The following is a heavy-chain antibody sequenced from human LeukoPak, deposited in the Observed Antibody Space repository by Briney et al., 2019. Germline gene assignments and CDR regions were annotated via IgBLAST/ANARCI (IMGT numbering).Heavy chain of an antibody. J-gene: IGHJ4*02. CDR2: IYYSGST. Sequence: SETLSLTCTVSGGSISNYYWSWIRQPPGKGLEWIGYIYYSGSTNYNPSLKSRVAISVDTSKNQFSLKLSSVTAADTAVYYCARAHCSGGSCYSKYFDYWGQGTLVTVSS. CDR3: ARAHCSGGSCYSKYFDY. CDR1: GGSISNYY. D-gene: IGHD2-15*01. V-gene: IGHV4-59*01.